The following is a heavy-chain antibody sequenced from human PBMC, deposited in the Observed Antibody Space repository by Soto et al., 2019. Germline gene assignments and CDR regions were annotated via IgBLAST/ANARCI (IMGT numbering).Heavy chain of an antibody. V-gene: IGHV4-4*07. CDR1: GGAISSYY. J-gene: IGHJ6*02. CDR2: VFSSGST. Sequence: ETLSLTCSVPGGAISSYYWSWVRQPAGKGLEWIGRVFSSGSTNYNASPKSRVSMSIDTSKNEVSLTLRSVTAADTAVYYCARVAFSYFGMDVWGPGTTVTVSS. D-gene: IGHD3-3*02. CDR3: ARVAFSYFGMDV.